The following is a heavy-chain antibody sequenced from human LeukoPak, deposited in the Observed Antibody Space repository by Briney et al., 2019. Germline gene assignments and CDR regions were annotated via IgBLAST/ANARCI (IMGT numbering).Heavy chain of an antibody. V-gene: IGHV4-61*02. CDR3: ARQLPITMAYDY. CDR2: IYTSGST. Sequence: SETLSLTCTVCGGSISSGSYYWSWIRQPAGKGLEWIGRIYTSGSTNYNPSLKSRVTISVDTSKNQFSLKLSSVTAADTAVYYCARQLPITMAYDYWGQGTLVTVSS. CDR1: GGSISSGSYY. D-gene: IGHD2-2*01. J-gene: IGHJ4*02.